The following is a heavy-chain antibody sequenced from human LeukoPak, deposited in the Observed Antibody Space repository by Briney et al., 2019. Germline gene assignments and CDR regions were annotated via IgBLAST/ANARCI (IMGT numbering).Heavy chain of an antibody. D-gene: IGHD6-19*01. J-gene: IGHJ3*02. Sequence: SETLSLTCTVSGYSISSGYYWGWIRQPPGKGLEWIGSIYHSGSTYYNPSLKSRVTISVDTSKNQFSLKLSSVTAADTAVYYCASGGFTLGIAVAGTAFDIWGQGTMVTVSS. CDR2: IYHSGST. V-gene: IGHV4-38-2*02. CDR3: ASGGFTLGIAVAGTAFDI. CDR1: GYSISSGYY.